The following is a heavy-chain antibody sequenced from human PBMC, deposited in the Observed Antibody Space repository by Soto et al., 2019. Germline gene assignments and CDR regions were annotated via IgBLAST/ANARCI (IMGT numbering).Heavy chain of an antibody. V-gene: IGHV4-59*01. D-gene: IGHD6-6*01. J-gene: IGHJ3*02. CDR1: GGSISSYY. Sequence: SETLSLTCTVSGGSISSYYWSWIRQPPGKGLEWIGYIYYSGSTNYNPSLKSRVTISVDTSKNQFSLKLSSVTAADTAVYYCARVEYSSSPDAFDIWGQGTMVTVS. CDR3: ARVEYSSSPDAFDI. CDR2: IYYSGST.